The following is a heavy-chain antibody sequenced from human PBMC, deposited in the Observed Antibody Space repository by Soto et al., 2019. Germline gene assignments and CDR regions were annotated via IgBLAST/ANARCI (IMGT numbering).Heavy chain of an antibody. Sequence: PSETLSLTCTVSGGSISSYYLSWIRQPPGKGLEWIGYIYYSGSTNYNPSLKSRVTISVDTSKNQFSLKLSSVTAADMAVYYCARGFKWPNFDYWGQGTQVTVYS. CDR3: ARGFKWPNFDY. CDR1: GGSISSYY. V-gene: IGHV4-59*01. D-gene: IGHD5-12*01. CDR2: IYYSGST. J-gene: IGHJ4*02.